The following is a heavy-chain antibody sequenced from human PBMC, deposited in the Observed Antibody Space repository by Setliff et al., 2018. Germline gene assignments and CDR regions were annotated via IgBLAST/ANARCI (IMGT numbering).Heavy chain of an antibody. CDR2: ISASGRTT. CDR1: GFTFSSYT. V-gene: IGHV3-23*01. J-gene: IGHJ6*02. CDR3: ARDYYDSSGYYPYYYYYYGMDV. D-gene: IGHD3-22*01. Sequence: GGSLRLSCAASGFTFSSYTMSWVRQAPGKGLEWVSSISASGRTTYSADSVKGRFTISRDNSKNTLSLQMNSLRAEDTAVYYCARDYYDSSGYYPYYYYYYGMDVWGQGTTVTVSS.